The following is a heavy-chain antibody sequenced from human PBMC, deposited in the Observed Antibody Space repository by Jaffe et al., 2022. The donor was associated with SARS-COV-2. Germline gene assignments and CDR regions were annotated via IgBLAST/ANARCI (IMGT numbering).Heavy chain of an antibody. Sequence: EVQLVETGGGLIQPGGSLRLSCAASGFTVSSNYMSWVRQAPGKGLEWVSVIYSGGSTYYADSVKGRFTISRDNSKNTLYLQMNSLRAEDTAVYYCASTMYYDILTGYYSPGDAFDIWGQGTMVTVSS. V-gene: IGHV3-53*02. J-gene: IGHJ3*02. CDR3: ASTMYYDILTGYYSPGDAFDI. CDR2: IYSGGST. CDR1: GFTVSSNY. D-gene: IGHD3-9*01.